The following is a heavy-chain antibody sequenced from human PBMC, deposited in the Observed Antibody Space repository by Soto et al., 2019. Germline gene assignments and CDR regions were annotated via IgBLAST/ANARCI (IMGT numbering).Heavy chain of an antibody. V-gene: IGHV5-10-1*01. CDR1: GYSFTSYW. CDR2: IDPSDSYT. J-gene: IGHJ6*02. D-gene: IGHD5-12*01. CDR3: ARRESGYDYYYGMDV. Sequence: PGESLKISCKGSGYSFTSYWISWVRQMPGKGLEWMGRIDPSDSYTNYSPSFQGHVTISADKSISTAYLQWSSLKASDTAMYYCARRESGYDYYYGMDVWGQGTTVTVSS.